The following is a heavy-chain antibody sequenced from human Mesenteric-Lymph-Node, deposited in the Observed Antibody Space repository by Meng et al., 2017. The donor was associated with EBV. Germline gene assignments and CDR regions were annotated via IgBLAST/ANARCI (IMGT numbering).Heavy chain of an antibody. CDR3: ARDSSGDSRFFDP. D-gene: IGHD6-19*01. J-gene: IGHJ5*02. CDR2: INVGKGDT. V-gene: IGHV1-3*01. CDR1: GYTFTSYA. Sequence: QVRVVQCGVEVQMPGAQVKVSCKASGYTFTSYAMHWVRQAPGQRLEWMGWINVGKGDTKYSQKFQGRVTITRDTSASTAYMELSSLRSEDTAVYYCARDSSGDSRFFDPWGQGTLVTVSS.